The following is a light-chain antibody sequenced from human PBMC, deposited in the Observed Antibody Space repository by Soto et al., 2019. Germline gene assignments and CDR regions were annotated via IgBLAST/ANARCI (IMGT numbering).Light chain of an antibody. V-gene: IGLV1-40*01. CDR1: SSNIGAGYD. CDR2: GNS. CDR3: QSYDSSLSADV. J-gene: IGLJ1*01. Sequence: QSVLAQPPSVSGAPGQKVTISCTGSSSNIGAGYDLHWYQQLPGTAPKLLLYGNSNRPSGVPDRFSGSKSGTSASLAITGLQAEDEADYYCQSYDSSLSADVFGTGTQLTVL.